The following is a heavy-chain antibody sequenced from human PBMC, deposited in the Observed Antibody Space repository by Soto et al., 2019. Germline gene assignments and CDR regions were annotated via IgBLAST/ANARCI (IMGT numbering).Heavy chain of an antibody. V-gene: IGHV4-31*03. D-gene: IGHD5-18*01. CDR1: GGSIRSGGYH. CDR3: ARDRLMATAGTARHYFGLDV. CDR2: IYYSGST. Sequence: SETLFLTCTVSGGSIRSGGYHWSWVRQSPRRGLEWIGNIYYSGSTYYNPSLKSRLTISVDTSKNQFSLNLSSVTAADTAVYYCARDRLMATAGTARHYFGLDVWGQGTTVTVSS. J-gene: IGHJ6*02.